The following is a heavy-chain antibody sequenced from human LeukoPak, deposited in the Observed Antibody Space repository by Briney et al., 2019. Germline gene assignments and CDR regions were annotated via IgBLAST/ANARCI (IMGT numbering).Heavy chain of an antibody. CDR2: IYPGDSDT. V-gene: IGHV5-51*01. CDR1: GYSFTSYW. CDR3: ARHRIADLDFDY. Sequence: GESLKISRKGSGYSFTSYWIGWVRQMPGKGLEWMGNIYPGDSDTRYSPSFQGQVTISADKSISTAYLQWSSLKASDTATYYCARHRIADLDFDYWGQGTLVTVSS. J-gene: IGHJ4*02.